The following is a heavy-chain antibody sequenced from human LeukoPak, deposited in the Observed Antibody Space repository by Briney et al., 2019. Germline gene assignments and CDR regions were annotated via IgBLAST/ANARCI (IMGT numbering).Heavy chain of an antibody. CDR2: IIPILGIA. CDR3: ARDPTMVRGVIAYYYGMDV. Sequence: GASVKVSCKASGGTFSSYAISWVRQAPGQGLEWMGRIIPILGIANYAQKFQGRVTITADKSTSTAYMELSSLRSEDTAVYYCARDPTMVRGVIAYYYGMDVWGQGTTVTVSS. D-gene: IGHD3-10*01. CDR1: GGTFSSYA. J-gene: IGHJ6*02. V-gene: IGHV1-69*04.